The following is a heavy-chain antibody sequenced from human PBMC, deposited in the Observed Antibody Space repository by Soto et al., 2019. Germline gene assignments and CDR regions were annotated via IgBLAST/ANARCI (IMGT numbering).Heavy chain of an antibody. D-gene: IGHD2-2*01. V-gene: IGHV3-21*01. CDR2: ISSSSSYI. J-gene: IGHJ6*03. Sequence: ESLKISCAASGFTFSSYSMNWVRQAPGKGLEWVSSISSSSSYIYYADSVKGRFTISRDNAKNSLYLQMNSLRAEDTAVYYCARGVKEDIVVVPAAMYYYYYMDVWGKGTTVTVSS. CDR1: GFTFSSYS. CDR3: ARGVKEDIVVVPAAMYYYYYMDV.